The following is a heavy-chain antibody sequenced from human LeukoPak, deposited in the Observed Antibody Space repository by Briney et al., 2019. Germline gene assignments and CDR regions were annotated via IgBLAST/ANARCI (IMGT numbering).Heavy chain of an antibody. J-gene: IGHJ4*02. CDR1: GGSFSGYY. CDR2: TDHGGSA. CDR3: ARQRRAARIIAPLDY. V-gene: IGHV4-34*01. Sequence: PSGTLSLTCAVYGGSFSGYYWNWVRQPPGKGLEWIGETDHGGSAKYNPSLKSRATISVDTSKNQFSLKLSSVTAADTAVYYCARQRRAARIIAPLDYWGQGTLVTVSS. D-gene: IGHD1-1*01.